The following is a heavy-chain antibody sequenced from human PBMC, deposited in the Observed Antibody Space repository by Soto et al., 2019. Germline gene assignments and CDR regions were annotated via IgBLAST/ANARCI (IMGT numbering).Heavy chain of an antibody. Sequence: QVQLVQSGAEVKKPGSSVKVSCKASGGTFSRYAISWVRQAPGQGLEWMGGFIPMFNRPHSARKFQGRVTITAYESTITAYMDLSSLRSEDTAVYYCARGQFHHVSNYYYALDVWGQGTTVTVSS. V-gene: IGHV1-69*01. J-gene: IGHJ6*02. D-gene: IGHD6-19*01. CDR2: FIPMFNRP. CDR3: ARGQFHHVSNYYYALDV. CDR1: GGTFSRYA.